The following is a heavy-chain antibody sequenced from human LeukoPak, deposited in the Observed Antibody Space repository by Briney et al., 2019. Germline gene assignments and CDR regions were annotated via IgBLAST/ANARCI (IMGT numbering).Heavy chain of an antibody. V-gene: IGHV4-34*01. CDR3: ARTPRTTVTTRFDY. J-gene: IGHJ4*02. CDR1: GGSFSGYY. Sequence: SETLSLTCALYGGSFSGYYWSWIRQPPGKGLEWIGEINHSGSTNYNPSLKSRVTISVDTSKNQFSLKLSSVTAADTAVYYCARTPRTTVTTRFDYWGQGTLVTVSS. D-gene: IGHD4-11*01. CDR2: INHSGST.